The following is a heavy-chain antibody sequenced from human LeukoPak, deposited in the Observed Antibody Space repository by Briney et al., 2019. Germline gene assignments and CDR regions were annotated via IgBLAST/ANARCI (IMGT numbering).Heavy chain of an antibody. J-gene: IGHJ5*02. Sequence: GGSVCPFRAASGFTFSSYCMNWVRQAPGKGLECVSFIGSSSSYIYYADSVKGRCTISRANANTSLYLQMNILRAEDTAMYFCASLNDYNSSGYYHHWGQGTLVTVSS. D-gene: IGHD3-22*01. V-gene: IGHV3-21*01. CDR2: IGSSSSYI. CDR1: GFTFSSYC. CDR3: ASLNDYNSSGYYHH.